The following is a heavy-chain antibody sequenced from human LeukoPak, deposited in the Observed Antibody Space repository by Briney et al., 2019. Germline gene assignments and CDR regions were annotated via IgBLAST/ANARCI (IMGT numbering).Heavy chain of an antibody. J-gene: IGHJ4*02. Sequence: GRSLRLSCAASGFTFSSYGMHWVRQAPGKGLEWVAVIWYDGSNKYYADSVKGRFTISRDNSKNTLYLQMNSLRAEDTAVYYCARVPHRGVATIINFDHWGQGTLVTVSS. D-gene: IGHD5-12*01. CDR3: ARVPHRGVATIINFDH. CDR2: IWYDGSNK. CDR1: GFTFSSYG. V-gene: IGHV3-33*01.